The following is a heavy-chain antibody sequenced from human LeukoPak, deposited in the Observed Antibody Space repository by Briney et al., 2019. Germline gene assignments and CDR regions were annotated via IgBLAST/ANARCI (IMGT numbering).Heavy chain of an antibody. CDR1: GFTFSSYA. Sequence: GGSLRLSCAASGFTFSSYAMSWVRQAPGKGLEWVSAISGSGGSTYYADSVKGRFTISRDNSKNTLYLQMNSLRAEDTAVYYCAREGRPQSLRGTFDPWGQGALVTVSS. CDR2: ISGSGGST. V-gene: IGHV3-23*01. D-gene: IGHD1-1*01. J-gene: IGHJ5*02. CDR3: AREGRPQSLRGTFDP.